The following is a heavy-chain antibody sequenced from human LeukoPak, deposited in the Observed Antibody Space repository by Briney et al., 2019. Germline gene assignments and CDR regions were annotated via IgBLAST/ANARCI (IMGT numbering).Heavy chain of an antibody. J-gene: IGHJ4*02. CDR2: IYYSGST. Sequence: SETLSLTCTVSGGSISSYHWSWIRQPPGRGLEWIGYIYYSGSTNYNPSLKSRVTISVDTSKNQFSLKLSSVTAADTAVYYCARGLSGYDWTGFDYWGQGTLVTVSS. CDR1: GGSISSYH. V-gene: IGHV4-59*01. CDR3: ARGLSGYDWTGFDY. D-gene: IGHD5-12*01.